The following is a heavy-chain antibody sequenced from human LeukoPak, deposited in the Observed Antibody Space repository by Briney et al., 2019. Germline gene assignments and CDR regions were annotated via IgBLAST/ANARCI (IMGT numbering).Heavy chain of an antibody. Sequence: TGGSLRLSCAASGFTLSDYYMSWIRQAPGKGLEWVSYSSSSGSTIYYADSVKGRFAISRDNAKNSLYLQMNSLRAEDTAVYYCARRRDFIDYWGQGTLVTVSS. V-gene: IGHV3-11*01. D-gene: IGHD3/OR15-3a*01. CDR2: SSSSGSTI. J-gene: IGHJ4*02. CDR3: ARRRDFIDY. CDR1: GFTLSDYY.